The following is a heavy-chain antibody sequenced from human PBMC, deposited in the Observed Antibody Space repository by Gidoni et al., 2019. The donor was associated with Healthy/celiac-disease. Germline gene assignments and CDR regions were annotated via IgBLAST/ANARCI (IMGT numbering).Heavy chain of an antibody. J-gene: IGHJ6*02. Sequence: QVQLVQSGAEVKKPGASVKVSCTASGYTFTGYYMHWVRQAPGQGLEWMGWINPNRGGTNYAQKFQGWVTMTRDTSISTAYMELSRLRSDDTAVYYCARDRGYDHYGMDVWGQGTTVTVSS. CDR1: GYTFTGYY. CDR3: ARDRGYDHYGMDV. CDR2: INPNRGGT. V-gene: IGHV1-2*04.